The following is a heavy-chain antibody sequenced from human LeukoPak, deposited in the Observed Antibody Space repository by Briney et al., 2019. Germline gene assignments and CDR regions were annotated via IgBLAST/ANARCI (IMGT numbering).Heavy chain of an antibody. CDR2: IYHSGST. CDR1: GGSISSGGYY. V-gene: IGHV4-30-2*01. Sequence: PSETLSLTCTVSGGSISSGGYYWSWIRQPPGKGLEWIGYIYHSGSTYYNPSLKSRVTISVDRSKNQFSLKLSSVTAADTAVYYCARGGLSIDPVVGFDYWGQGTLVTVSS. D-gene: IGHD6-6*01. CDR3: ARGGLSIDPVVGFDY. J-gene: IGHJ4*02.